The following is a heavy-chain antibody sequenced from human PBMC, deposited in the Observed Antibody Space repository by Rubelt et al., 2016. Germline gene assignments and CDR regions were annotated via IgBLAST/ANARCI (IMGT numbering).Heavy chain of an antibody. CDR3: ARGNGGIVVVI. D-gene: IGHD3-22*01. V-gene: IGHV4-38-2*02. Sequence: QVQLQESGPGLVKPSETLSLTCTVSGYSISSGYYWGWIRQPPGKGLEWIGEINHSGSTNYNPSLKSRVTISVDTSKNQFSLKLSSVTAADTAVYYCARGNGGIVVVIWGQGTLVTVSS. CDR1: GYSISSGYY. J-gene: IGHJ4*02. CDR2: INHSGST.